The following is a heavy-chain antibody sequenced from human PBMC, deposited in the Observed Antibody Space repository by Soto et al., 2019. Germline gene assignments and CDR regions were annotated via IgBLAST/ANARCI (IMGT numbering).Heavy chain of an antibody. J-gene: IGHJ5*02. CDR1: GFTFSSYA. D-gene: IGHD3-22*01. CDR2: ISYDGSNK. Sequence: GGSLRLSCAASGFTFSSYAMHWVRQAPGKGLEWVAVISYDGSNKYYADSVKGRFTISRDNSKNTLYLQMNSLRAEDTAVYYCARDSIGRGRGGTRCSNYYDSHWFDPWGQGTLVTVSS. V-gene: IGHV3-30-3*01. CDR3: ARDSIGRGRGGTRCSNYYDSHWFDP.